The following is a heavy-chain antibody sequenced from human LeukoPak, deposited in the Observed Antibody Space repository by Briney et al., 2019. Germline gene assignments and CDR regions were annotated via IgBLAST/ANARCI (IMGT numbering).Heavy chain of an antibody. CDR2: IYYSGST. V-gene: IGHV4-39*01. Sequence: SETLSLTCTVSGASISSSSYYWGWIRQPPGKGLEWIGSIYYSGSTHYNPSLKSRVTISVDTSKNQFSLKLSYVTAEDTAVYYCARGGSSWYDYFGYWGQGTPVTVSS. CDR3: ARGGSSWYDYFGY. D-gene: IGHD6-13*01. CDR1: GASISSSSYY. J-gene: IGHJ4*02.